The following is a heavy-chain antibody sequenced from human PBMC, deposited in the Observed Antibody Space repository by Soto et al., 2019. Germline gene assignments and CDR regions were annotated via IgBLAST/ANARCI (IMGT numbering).Heavy chain of an antibody. D-gene: IGHD4-17*01. V-gene: IGHV4-59*01. J-gene: IGHJ4*02. CDR3: ARDRYGDYYFDY. CDR2: IYYSGST. Sequence: SETLSLTCTVSGGSISSYYWSWIRQPPGKGLEWIGYIYYSGSTNYNPSLKSRVTISVDTSKNQFSLKLSSVTAADTAVYYCARDRYGDYYFDYWGQGTLVTVSS. CDR1: GGSISSYY.